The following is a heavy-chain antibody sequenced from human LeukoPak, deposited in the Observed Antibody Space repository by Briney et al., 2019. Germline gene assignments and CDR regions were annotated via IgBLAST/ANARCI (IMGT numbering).Heavy chain of an antibody. D-gene: IGHD6-13*01. CDR1: GLTFSSYA. Sequence: PGGSLRLSCAVSGLTFSSYAMSWVRQAPVKGLEWVSLISGSGGSTYYADSVKGRPPISRDNSRNTLYLQMNSLRVEDTAVYYCAKDRGIGSSWYSGGFDIWGQGTMVTVSS. CDR3: AKDRGIGSSWYSGGFDI. J-gene: IGHJ3*02. V-gene: IGHV3-23*01. CDR2: ISGSGGST.